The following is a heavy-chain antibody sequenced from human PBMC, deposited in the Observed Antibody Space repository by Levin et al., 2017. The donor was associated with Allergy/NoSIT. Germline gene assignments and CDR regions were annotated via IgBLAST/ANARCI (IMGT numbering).Heavy chain of an antibody. D-gene: IGHD3-3*01. CDR1: GGSFSGYY. Sequence: SQTLSLTCAVYGGSFSGYYWSWIRQPPGKGLEWIGEINHSGSTNYNPSLKSRVTISVDTSKNQFSLKLSSVTAADTAVYYCARGRGFWSGYYTGWASGPWFDPWGQGTLVTVSS. J-gene: IGHJ5*02. V-gene: IGHV4-34*01. CDR3: ARGRGFWSGYYTGWASGPWFDP. CDR2: INHSGST.